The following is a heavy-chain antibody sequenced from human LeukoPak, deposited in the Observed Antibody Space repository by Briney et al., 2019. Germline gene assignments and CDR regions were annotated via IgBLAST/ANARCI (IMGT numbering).Heavy chain of an antibody. D-gene: IGHD1-26*01. V-gene: IGHV3-21*01. CDR3: ARDLSVGSKPDLGFDY. CDR1: GFTFSSYN. J-gene: IGHJ4*02. Sequence: GGSLRLSCAASGFTFSSYNMNWVRQAPGEGLEWVSSISSSSRYIYYTDSVKGRFTISRDNAKNSLYLQMNSLRAEDTAVYYCARDLSVGSKPDLGFDYWGQGTLVTVSS. CDR2: ISSSSRYI.